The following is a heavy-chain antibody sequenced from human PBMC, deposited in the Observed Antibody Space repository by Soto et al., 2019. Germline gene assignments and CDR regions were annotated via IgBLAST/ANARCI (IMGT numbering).Heavy chain of an antibody. Sequence: GASVKVSCKASGGTFSSYAISWVRQAPGQGLEWMGGIIPIFGTANYAQKFQGRVTITADESTSTAYMELSSLRSGDTAVYYCATTPDYDFWSGYYEYNWFDPWGQGTLVTVSS. CDR2: IIPIFGTA. V-gene: IGHV1-69*13. D-gene: IGHD3-3*01. J-gene: IGHJ5*02. CDR3: ATTPDYDFWSGYYEYNWFDP. CDR1: GGTFSSYA.